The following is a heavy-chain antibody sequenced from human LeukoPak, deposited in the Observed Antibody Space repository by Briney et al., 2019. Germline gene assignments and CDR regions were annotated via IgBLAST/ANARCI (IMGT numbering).Heavy chain of an antibody. D-gene: IGHD2-15*01. CDR3: VVGGSPGY. CDR1: GFTVYNYA. CDR2: ISTDGYTT. J-gene: IGHJ4*02. Sequence: GGSLRLSCAASGFTVYNYAMSWVRQAPGKGLVWVSRISTDGYTTDYADFVQGRFTASRDNTKNTWSLEMNSLRAEDTAVYYCVVGGSPGYWGQGTLVTVSS. V-gene: IGHV3-74*01.